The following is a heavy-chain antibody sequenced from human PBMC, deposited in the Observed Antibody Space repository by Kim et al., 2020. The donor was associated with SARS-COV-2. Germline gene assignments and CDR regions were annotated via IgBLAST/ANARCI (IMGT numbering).Heavy chain of an antibody. D-gene: IGHD3-22*01. CDR2: ISASGDST. CDR3: AKGGNSGYNLWF. CDR1: GFTFSSYA. J-gene: IGHJ4*02. V-gene: IGHV3-23*01. Sequence: GGSLRLSCAASGFTFSSYAMSWVRQAPGKGLEWVSGISASGDSTYYVDSEKGRFTISRDNSKNTLYLQINSLRAEDTAAYYCAKGGNSGYNLWFWGQGTLVTVSS.